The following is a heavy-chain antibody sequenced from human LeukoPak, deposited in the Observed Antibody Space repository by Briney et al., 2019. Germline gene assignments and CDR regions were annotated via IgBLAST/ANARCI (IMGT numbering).Heavy chain of an antibody. Sequence: GSLRLSCAASGFTFSSYAMSWVRQAPGKGLECVSAISGSAGSTYYADSVKGRFTISRDNSKNTLYLQMNSLRAEDSAVYYCAKVAGYSYGFPNWFDPWGQGTLVTVSS. D-gene: IGHD5-18*01. CDR2: ISGSAGST. CDR1: GFTFSSYA. CDR3: AKVAGYSYGFPNWFDP. J-gene: IGHJ5*02. V-gene: IGHV3-23*01.